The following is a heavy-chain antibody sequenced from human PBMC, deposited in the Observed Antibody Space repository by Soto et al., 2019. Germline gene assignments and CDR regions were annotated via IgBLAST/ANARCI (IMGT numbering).Heavy chain of an antibody. CDR3: ARDIGAAAGTAFFPFDWFDP. D-gene: IGHD6-13*01. CDR2: ISAYNGNT. CDR1: GYTFTSYG. V-gene: IGHV1-18*04. Sequence: ASVKVSCKASGYTFTSYGISWVRQAPGQGLEWMGCISAYNGNTNYAQNLQGRVTMTTDTSTSTAYMELRSLRSDDTAAYYCARDIGAAAGTAFFPFDWFDPWGQGSLVTVSS. J-gene: IGHJ5*02.